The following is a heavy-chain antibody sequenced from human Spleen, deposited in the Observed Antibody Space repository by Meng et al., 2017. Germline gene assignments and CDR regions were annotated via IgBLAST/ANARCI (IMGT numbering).Heavy chain of an antibody. CDR2: ISAYNGST. CDR3: AKDRGNWNFVRFFLADS. D-gene: IGHD1-7*01. J-gene: IGHJ4*02. Sequence: QVQPCQSGAEGKKPGASVKVSCKTSGYTFTTYGFSWVRQAPGQGLEWMGWISAYNGSTHYADSVKGRFTISRDNSKNTLYLQMNSLRADDTAVYYCAKDRGNWNFVRFFLADSWGQGTLVTVSS. V-gene: IGHV1-18*01. CDR1: GYTFTTYG.